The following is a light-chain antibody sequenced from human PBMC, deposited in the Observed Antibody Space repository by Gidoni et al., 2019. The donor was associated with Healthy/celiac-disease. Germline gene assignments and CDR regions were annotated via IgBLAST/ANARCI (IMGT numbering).Light chain of an antibody. V-gene: IGKV2-28*01. CDR1: QSLLHSNGYIY. Sequence: IVMTQSPLSLPVTPGEPASSACRSSQSLLHSNGYIYLDWYLQKPGQSPQLLIYLGSNRASGVPDRFSGSGSGTDFTLKISRVEDEDVGVYYFMQALQTPLFTFGPGTKVDIK. CDR2: LGS. J-gene: IGKJ3*01. CDR3: MQALQTPLFT.